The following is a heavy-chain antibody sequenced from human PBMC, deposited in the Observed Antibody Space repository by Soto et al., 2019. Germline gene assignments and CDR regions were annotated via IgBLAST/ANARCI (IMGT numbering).Heavy chain of an antibody. V-gene: IGHV4-39*01. CDR3: GRVIIGTSRHTDSDY. J-gene: IGHJ4*02. D-gene: IGHD2-2*01. Sequence: PSETLSLTCSVSGASISSRDYYWGWIRQTPGKGLEWIGNVDYNGVTYYNPSLKSRVTVPKDTSKYQFSLKVASVTAADTAIYYCGRVIIGTSRHTDSDYWGQGTQVTVSS. CDR2: VDYNGVT. CDR1: GASISSRDYY.